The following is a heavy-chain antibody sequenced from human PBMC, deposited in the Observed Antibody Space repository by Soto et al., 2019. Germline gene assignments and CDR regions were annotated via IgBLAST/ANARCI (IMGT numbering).Heavy chain of an antibody. CDR2: IYYSGST. CDR3: ARDLWGYYYYGMDV. CDR1: GGSISSYY. V-gene: IGHV4-59*01. J-gene: IGHJ6*02. Sequence: SETLSLTCTVSGGSISSYYWSWIRQPPGKGLEWIGYIYYSGSTNYNPSLKSRVTISVDTSKNQFSLKLSSVTAADTAVYYCARDLWGYYYYGMDVWGQGTTVTVSS. D-gene: IGHD3-16*01.